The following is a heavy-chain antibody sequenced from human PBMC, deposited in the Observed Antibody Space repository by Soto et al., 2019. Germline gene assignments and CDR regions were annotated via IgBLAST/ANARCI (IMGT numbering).Heavy chain of an antibody. CDR1: GFTFSSYA. D-gene: IGHD2-15*01. V-gene: IGHV3-21*01. CDR3: ARAPALGYCSGGSCYWFDP. CDR2: ISSSSSYI. J-gene: IGHJ5*02. Sequence: VQLLESGGGLVQPGGSLRLSCAASGFTFSSYAMSWVRQAPGKGLEWVSSISSSSSYIYYADSVKGRFTISRDNAKHSLYLPMNSLRAEDTAVYYCARAPALGYCSGGSCYWFDPWGQGTLVTVSS.